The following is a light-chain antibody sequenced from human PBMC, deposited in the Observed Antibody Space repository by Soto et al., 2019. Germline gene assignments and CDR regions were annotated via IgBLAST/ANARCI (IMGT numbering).Light chain of an antibody. J-gene: IGKJ1*01. V-gene: IGKV1-27*01. CDR2: DAS. CDR1: QGISNY. Sequence: DIQMTQSPSSLSASVGDRVTITCLASQGISNYLAWYQQKPGKVPKLLIYDASTLQSGVPPRFSGSGSGTDFTLTISSLQPEDVATYYCQKYDSPPRTFGQGTKVEI. CDR3: QKYDSPPRT.